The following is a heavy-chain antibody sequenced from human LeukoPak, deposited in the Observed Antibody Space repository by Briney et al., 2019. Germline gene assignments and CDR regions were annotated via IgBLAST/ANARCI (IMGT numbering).Heavy chain of an antibody. CDR3: ARVESIRIAARPGDGAWFDP. D-gene: IGHD6-6*01. Sequence: SETLSLTCAVSGGSISSSNSWSWVRQPPGKGLEWIGEIYHSGSTNYNPSLKSRVTISVDTSKNQFSLKLSSVTAADTAVYYCARVESIRIAARPGDGAWFDPWGQGTLVTVSS. CDR1: GGSISSSNS. V-gene: IGHV4-4*02. CDR2: IYHSGST. J-gene: IGHJ5*02.